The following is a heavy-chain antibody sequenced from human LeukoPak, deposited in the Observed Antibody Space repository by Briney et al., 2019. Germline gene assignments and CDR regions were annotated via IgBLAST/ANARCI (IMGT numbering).Heavy chain of an antibody. D-gene: IGHD3-9*01. CDR2: IYYSGRT. CDR3: ARGGYDILTGYWNWFDP. V-gene: IGHV4-39*07. J-gene: IGHJ5*02. Sequence: SETLSLTCTVSGDSISTSNSYWGWIRQPPGKGLEWIGSIYYSGRTYYNPSLKSRVTISVDTSKNQFSLKLNSVTAADTAVYFCARGGYDILTGYWNWFDPWGQGTLVTVSS. CDR1: GDSISTSNSY.